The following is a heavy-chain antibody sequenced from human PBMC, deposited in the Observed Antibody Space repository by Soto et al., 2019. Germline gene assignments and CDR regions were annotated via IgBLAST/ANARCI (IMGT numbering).Heavy chain of an antibody. D-gene: IGHD6-13*01. CDR2: INPNSGGT. Sequence: ASVKVSCNASGYTFTGYYMHWLRQAPGQGLEWMGWINPNSGGTNYARKFQDRVTMTRDTSISTAYMELSRLRSDDTAVYYCARDRGVSSSWYYYWGQGTLVTVSS. CDR3: ARDRGVSSSWYYY. CDR1: GYTFTGYY. V-gene: IGHV1-2*02. J-gene: IGHJ4*02.